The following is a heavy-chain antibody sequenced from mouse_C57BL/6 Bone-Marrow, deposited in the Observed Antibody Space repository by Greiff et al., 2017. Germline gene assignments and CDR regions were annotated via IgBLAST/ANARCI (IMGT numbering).Heavy chain of an antibody. Sequence: EVKLVESGGDLVKPGGSLKLSCAASGFTFSSYGMSWVRQTPDKRLEWVATISSGGSYTYYPDSVKGRFTISRDNAKNTLYLQMSSLKSEDTAMYYCARHDYYGSSRGFDYWGQGTTLTVSS. CDR2: ISSGGSYT. D-gene: IGHD1-1*01. CDR1: GFTFSSYG. CDR3: ARHDYYGSSRGFDY. J-gene: IGHJ2*01. V-gene: IGHV5-6*01.